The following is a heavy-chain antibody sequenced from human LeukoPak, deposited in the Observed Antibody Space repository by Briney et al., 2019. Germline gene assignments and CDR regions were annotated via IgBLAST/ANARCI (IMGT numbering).Heavy chain of an antibody. D-gene: IGHD6-19*01. CDR3: AKNSGWGTSVSFDY. J-gene: IGHJ4*02. CDR1: GFTVSSNS. V-gene: IGHV3-53*01. CDR2: IYSDNT. Sequence: GGSLRLSCTVSGFTVSSNSMSWVRQAPGKGLEWVSFIYSDNTHYSDSVKGRFTISRDNSKNTLYLQMNSLRAADTAVYYCAKNSGWGTSVSFDYWGQGTLVTVSS.